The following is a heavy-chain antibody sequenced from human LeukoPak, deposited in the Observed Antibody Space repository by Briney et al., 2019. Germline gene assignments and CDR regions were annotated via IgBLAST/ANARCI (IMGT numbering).Heavy chain of an antibody. CDR2: IDPPSGTP. J-gene: IGHJ4*02. Sequence: AASVRVSCKASGYTFTGQFIHRLPQAAGQGLEWMGWIDPPSGTPHYAQKFQDTVTMTRDTSIGTAYLEVHRLKSDDTAVYYCARSGFSTGFYLDFWGQGTLISVSS. CDR1: GYTFTGQF. D-gene: IGHD2-8*02. CDR3: ARSGFSTGFYLDF. V-gene: IGHV1-2*02.